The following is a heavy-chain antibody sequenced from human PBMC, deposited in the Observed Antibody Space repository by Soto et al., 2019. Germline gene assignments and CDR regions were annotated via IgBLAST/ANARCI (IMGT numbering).Heavy chain of an antibody. CDR1: GFTFSSYW. D-gene: IGHD5-18*01. V-gene: IGHV3-23*05. CDR2: IDNSGGIT. J-gene: IGHJ4*02. CDR3: AKGGYNYGFLFDC. Sequence: PGGSLRLSCAASGFTFSSYWIHCVRQAPGKGLEWVSTIDNSGGITYYADSVKGRFTISRDNSKNTLYLQMNSLRAEDTAVYYCAKGGYNYGFLFDCWGQGTLVTVSS.